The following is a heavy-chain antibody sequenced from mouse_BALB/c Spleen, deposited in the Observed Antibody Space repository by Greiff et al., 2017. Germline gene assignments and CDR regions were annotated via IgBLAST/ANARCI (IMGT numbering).Heavy chain of an antibody. J-gene: IGHJ4*01. Sequence: EVKVVESGGGLVQPGGSLRLSCATSGFTFTAYYMSWVRQPPGKALEWLGFIRNKANGYTTEYSASVKGRFTISRDNSQSILYLQMNTLSAEDSATYYCARGSTMITRGTAMDYWGQGTSVTVSS. V-gene: IGHV7-3*02. CDR1: GFTFTAYY. D-gene: IGHD2-4*01. CDR3: ARGSTMITRGTAMDY. CDR2: IRNKANGYTT.